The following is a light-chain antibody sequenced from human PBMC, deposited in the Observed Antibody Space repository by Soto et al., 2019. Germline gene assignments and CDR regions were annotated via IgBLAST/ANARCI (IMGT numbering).Light chain of an antibody. CDR3: QQLNSYPLIG. CDR1: QGISTY. V-gene: IGKV1-17*01. CDR2: AAS. J-gene: IGKJ5*01. Sequence: DIQMTQSPSSLSASVGDRVTVTCRASQGISTYLNWYQQKPGKAPKLLIYAASSLQSGVPSRFSGSGSGTDFTLTISSLQPEDFATYYCQQLNSYPLIGFGQGTRLEIK.